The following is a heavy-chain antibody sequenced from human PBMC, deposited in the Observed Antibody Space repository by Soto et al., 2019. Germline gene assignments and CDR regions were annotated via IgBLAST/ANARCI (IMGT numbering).Heavy chain of an antibody. V-gene: IGHV4-39*01. Sequence: QLQLQESGPGLVKPSETLSLTCTVSGGSISSSSYYWGWIRQPPGKGLEWIGSIYYSGSTYYNPSHTSRVTISVDTSKNQFSLKLSSVTAADTAVYYCARRLYYDSSGFEGGGMDVWGQGTTVTVSS. CDR2: IYYSGST. CDR3: ARRLYYDSSGFEGGGMDV. J-gene: IGHJ6*02. CDR1: GGSISSSSYY. D-gene: IGHD3-22*01.